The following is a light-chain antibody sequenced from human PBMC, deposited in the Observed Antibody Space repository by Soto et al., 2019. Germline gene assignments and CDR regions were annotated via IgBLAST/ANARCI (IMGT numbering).Light chain of an antibody. V-gene: IGKV1-33*01. CDR2: DAS. J-gene: IGKJ4*01. CDR1: QDMSNS. CDR3: QQFANLPLT. Sequence: DIQMTQSPSSLSASVGDRVTITCQASQDMSNSVNWYQQKPGKAPKLLIYDASNLERGVPSRFSGSGSGTDFTFTISSLQPEDIATYYCQQFANLPLTFGGGTKVQIK.